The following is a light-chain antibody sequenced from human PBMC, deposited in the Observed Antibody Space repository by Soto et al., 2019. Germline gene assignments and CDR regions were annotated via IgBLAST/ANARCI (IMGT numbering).Light chain of an antibody. CDR2: GAS. J-gene: IGKJ5*01. CDR3: QQLNGYPIT. V-gene: IGKV3-20*01. Sequence: EIVLTQSPGTLSLSPGERATLSCRASQSVSSSYLAWYQQKPGQAPRLLIYGASSRATGIADRFSGSGSGTDFTLTISRLEPEDFATYYCQQLNGYPITFGQGTRLEIK. CDR1: QSVSSSY.